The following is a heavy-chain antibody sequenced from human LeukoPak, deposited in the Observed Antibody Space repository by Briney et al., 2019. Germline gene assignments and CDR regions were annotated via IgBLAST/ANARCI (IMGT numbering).Heavy chain of an antibody. CDR1: GGSISSSSYY. CDR3: ARPAGAGLAAAGFWYFDL. Sequence: SETLPLTCTVSGGSISSSSYYWGWIRQPPGKGLEWIGSVYYSGSTYYNPSPKSRVTISVDTSKNQFSLKLSSVTAADTAVYYCARPAGAGLAAAGFWYFDLWGRGTLVTVSS. V-gene: IGHV4-39*01. J-gene: IGHJ2*01. D-gene: IGHD6-13*01. CDR2: VYYSGST.